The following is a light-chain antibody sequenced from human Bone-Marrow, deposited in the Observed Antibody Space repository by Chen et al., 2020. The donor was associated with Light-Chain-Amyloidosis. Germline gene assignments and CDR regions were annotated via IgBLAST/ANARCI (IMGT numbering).Light chain of an antibody. Sequence: SYVLTQPPSWSLSPGPTAGLPCSGDDLPTKYAYWYQQKPGQAPVLVIHRDTERPSGISERFSGSSSGTTATLTISGVQAEDEADYHCQSADSSGTYEVIFGGGTKLTVL. CDR3: QSADSSGTYEVI. CDR2: RDT. J-gene: IGLJ2*01. V-gene: IGLV3-25*03. CDR1: DLPTKY.